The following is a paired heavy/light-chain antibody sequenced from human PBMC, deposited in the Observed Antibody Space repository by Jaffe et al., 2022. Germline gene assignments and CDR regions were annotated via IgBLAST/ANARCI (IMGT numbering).Heavy chain of an antibody. CDR2: IRSKAFGGTI. CDR1: GFTFGDYA. CDR3: ARSILTEWVTPNDY. Sequence: EVQLVESGGGLVQPGRSLRLSCTTSGFTFGDYAMIWVRQAPGKGLNWVGFIRSKAFGGTIEYAPSVKGRFTISRDDSKSTAYLQMNSLKTEDTAVYYCARSILTEWVTPNDYWGQGTLVTVSS. D-gene: IGHD3-9*01. J-gene: IGHJ4*02. V-gene: IGHV3-49*04.
Light chain of an antibody. J-gene: IGKJ2*01. V-gene: IGKV3-15*01. CDR2: TTS. Sequence: EIVMTQSPATLSVSPGERATLSCRASQSVSINLAWYQQNPGRAPRLLIYTTSTRATGVPARFSGSGSGTGFTLTISSLQSEDFAVYYCQQYNNWPYTFGQGTKLEIK. CDR1: QSVSIN. CDR3: QQYNNWPYT.